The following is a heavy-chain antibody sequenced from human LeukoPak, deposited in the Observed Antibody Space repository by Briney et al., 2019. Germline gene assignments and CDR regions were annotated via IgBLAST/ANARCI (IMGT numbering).Heavy chain of an antibody. D-gene: IGHD5-18*01. J-gene: IGHJ6*04. CDR3: ARDPRGYSYGYDYYYGMDV. CDR1: GYSISSGYY. CDR2: IYHSGST. Sequence: SETLSLTCAVSGYSISSGYYWGWIRQPPGKGLEWIGSIYHSGSTSYNPSLKSRVTISVDTSKNQFSLKLSSVTAADTAVYYCARDPRGYSYGYDYYYGMDVWGKGTTVTVSS. V-gene: IGHV4-38-2*02.